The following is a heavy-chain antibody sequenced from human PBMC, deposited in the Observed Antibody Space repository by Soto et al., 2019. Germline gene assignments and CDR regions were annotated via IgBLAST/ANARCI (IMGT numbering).Heavy chain of an antibody. J-gene: IGHJ4*02. D-gene: IGHD5-12*01. CDR3: AKAGEYSGYDFSPYYFDY. CDR2: ISYDGSNK. CDR1: GFTFSSYG. Sequence: GGSLRLSCAASGFTFSSYGMHWVRQAPGKGLEWVAVISYDGSNKYYADSVKGRFTISRDNSKNTLYLQMNSLRAEDTAVYYCAKAGEYSGYDFSPYYFDYWGQGTLVTVPQ. V-gene: IGHV3-30*18.